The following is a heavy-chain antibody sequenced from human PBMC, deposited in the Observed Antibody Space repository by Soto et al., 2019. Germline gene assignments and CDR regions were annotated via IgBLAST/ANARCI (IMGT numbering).Heavy chain of an antibody. CDR3: AKDISSAARYYFDY. J-gene: IGHJ4*02. CDR1: GFTFSSYG. D-gene: IGHD6-6*01. CDR2: ISYDGSNK. Sequence: QVQLVESGGGVVQPGRSLRLSCAASGFTFSSYGMHWVRQAPGKGLEWVAVISYDGSNKYYADSVKGRFTISRDNSKNTLYLQMNSLRAEDTAVYYCAKDISSAARYYFDYWGQGTLVTVSS. V-gene: IGHV3-30*18.